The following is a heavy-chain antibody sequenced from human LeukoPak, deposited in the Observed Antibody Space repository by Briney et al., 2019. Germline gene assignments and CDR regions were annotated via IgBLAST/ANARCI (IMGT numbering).Heavy chain of an antibody. D-gene: IGHD5-18*01. Sequence: ASVKVSCKASGGTFSSYAISWVRQAPGQGLEWMGGIIPIFGTANYAQKFQGRVTITADKSKSTAYMELSSLRSEDTAVYYCVRYSYGNDYFDYWGQGTLVTVSS. J-gene: IGHJ4*02. V-gene: IGHV1-69*06. CDR2: IIPIFGTA. CDR1: GGTFSSYA. CDR3: VRYSYGNDYFDY.